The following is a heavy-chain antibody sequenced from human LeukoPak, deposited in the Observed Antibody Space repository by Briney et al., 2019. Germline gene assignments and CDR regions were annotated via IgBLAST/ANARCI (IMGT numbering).Heavy chain of an antibody. CDR3: ARDLEQWLVRHYYYYYGMDV. V-gene: IGHV3-74*01. CDR1: GFTFSAFW. J-gene: IGHJ6*02. D-gene: IGHD6-19*01. Sequence: GGSLRLSCAASGFTFSAFWMHWVRQAPGKGLVWVSRINSDGSSTTYADSVKGLFTISRDNAKNSLYLQMNSLRAEDTAVYYCARDLEQWLVRHYYYYYGMDVWGQGTTVTVSS. CDR2: INSDGSST.